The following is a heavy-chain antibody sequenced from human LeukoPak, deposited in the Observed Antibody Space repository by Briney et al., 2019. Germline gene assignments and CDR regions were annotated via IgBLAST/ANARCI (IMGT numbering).Heavy chain of an antibody. Sequence: SETLSLTCTVSGGSISGYYWGWFRQPPGKGPEWIGYYSGSTNYNPSLKSRVTISVDTSKNQFSLKLSSVTAADTAVYYCARGIESSTSWIDPWGQGTLVTVSS. CDR2: YYSGST. CDR1: GGSISGYY. CDR3: ARGIESSTSWIDP. D-gene: IGHD2-2*01. V-gene: IGHV4-59*01. J-gene: IGHJ5*02.